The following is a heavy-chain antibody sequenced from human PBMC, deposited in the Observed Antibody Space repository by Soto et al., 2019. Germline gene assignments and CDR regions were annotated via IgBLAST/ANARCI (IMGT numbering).Heavy chain of an antibody. Sequence: SETLSLTCTVSGGSISSSSYYWGWIRQPPGKGLEWIGYIYYSGSTNYNPSLKSRVTISVDTSKNQFSLKLSSVTAADTAVYYCARALADYWGQGTLVTVSS. V-gene: IGHV4-61*05. J-gene: IGHJ4*02. CDR3: ARALADY. CDR2: IYYSGST. D-gene: IGHD3-3*02. CDR1: GGSISSSSYY.